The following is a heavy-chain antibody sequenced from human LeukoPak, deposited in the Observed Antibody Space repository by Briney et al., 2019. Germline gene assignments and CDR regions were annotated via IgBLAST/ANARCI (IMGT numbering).Heavy chain of an antibody. J-gene: IGHJ4*02. Sequence: GGSLRLSCAASGFTFSSYAMSWVRQAPGKGLEWVSYISGSGGSTYYADSVKGRFTISRDNSKNTLYLQMNSLRAEDTSVYYCAKDQAYSDYHLVAFDYWGQGTLVNVSS. CDR3: AKDQAYSDYHLVAFDY. CDR2: ISGSGGST. D-gene: IGHD1-26*01. CDR1: GFTFSSYA. V-gene: IGHV3-23*01.